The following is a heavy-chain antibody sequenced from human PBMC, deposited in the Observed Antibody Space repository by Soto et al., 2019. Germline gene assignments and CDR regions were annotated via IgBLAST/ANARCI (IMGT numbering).Heavy chain of an antibody. D-gene: IGHD7-27*01. Sequence: GWSLRLSCAASGFTFSSYWMHLVRQAPGKGLVWVSRINNDGSSTSYADSVKGRFTISRDNAKNTLYLQMNSLRAEDTAVYYCAKDHPGSHLAFDIWGKGTMVTVSS. V-gene: IGHV3-74*01. CDR3: AKDHPGSHLAFDI. J-gene: IGHJ3*02. CDR2: INNDGSST. CDR1: GFTFSSYW.